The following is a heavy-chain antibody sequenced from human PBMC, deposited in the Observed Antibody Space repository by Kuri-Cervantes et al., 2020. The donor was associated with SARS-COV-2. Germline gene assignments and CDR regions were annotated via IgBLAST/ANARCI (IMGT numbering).Heavy chain of an antibody. CDR2: ISAYNGNT. CDR1: GYIFTSYG. Sequence: AVNVSFMASGYIFTSYGISWVRQAPGQGLEWMGWISAYNGNTNYVQKLQGRVTMTTDTSTSTAYMELRSLRSDDTAVYYSARGEGAAPDLDAFDIWGQGTMVTVSS. J-gene: IGHJ3*02. D-gene: IGHD1-26*01. V-gene: IGHV1-18*01. CDR3: ARGEGAAPDLDAFDI.